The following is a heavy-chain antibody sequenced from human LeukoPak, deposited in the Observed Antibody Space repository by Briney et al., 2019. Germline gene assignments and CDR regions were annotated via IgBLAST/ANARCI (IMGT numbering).Heavy chain of an antibody. CDR1: GFTVSSNY. V-gene: IGHV3-64D*06. CDR3: VKVRSGSGSQYFDY. D-gene: IGHD3-10*01. Sequence: PGGSLRLSCAASGFTVSSNYMSWVRQAPGKGLEYVSAISSNGGSTYYADSVKGRFTISRDNSKNTLYLQMSSLRAEDTAVYYCVKVRSGSGSQYFDYWGQGTLVTVSS. CDR2: ISSNGGST. J-gene: IGHJ4*02.